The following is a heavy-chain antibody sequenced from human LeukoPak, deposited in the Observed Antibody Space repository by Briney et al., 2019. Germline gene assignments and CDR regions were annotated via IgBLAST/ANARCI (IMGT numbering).Heavy chain of an antibody. CDR3: TTVGAAGRIGYYYYGMDV. D-gene: IGHD6-13*01. J-gene: IGHJ6*02. CDR1: GSTFSNAW. V-gene: IGHV3-15*07. CDR2: IKSKTDTGTT. Sequence: GGSLRLSCAASGSTFSNAWMNWVRQAPGKGLEWVGRIKSKTDTGTTDYAAPVKGRFTISRDDSKNTLYLQRNSLKTEDTAVYYCTTVGAAGRIGYYYYGMDVWGQGTTVTVSS.